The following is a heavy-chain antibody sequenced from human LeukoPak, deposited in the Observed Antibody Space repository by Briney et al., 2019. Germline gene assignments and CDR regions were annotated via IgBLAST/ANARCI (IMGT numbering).Heavy chain of an antibody. V-gene: IGHV3-23*01. D-gene: IGHD3-10*01. Sequence: GGSLRLSCAASGFTFSSYAMSWVRQAPGKGLEWVSAISGSGGSTYYADSVKGRFTISRDNSKNTLYLQMNSLSAEDTAVYYCAKSFRGIPRSHNDYWGQGTLVTVSS. CDR2: ISGSGGST. J-gene: IGHJ4*02. CDR3: AKSFRGIPRSHNDY. CDR1: GFTFSSYA.